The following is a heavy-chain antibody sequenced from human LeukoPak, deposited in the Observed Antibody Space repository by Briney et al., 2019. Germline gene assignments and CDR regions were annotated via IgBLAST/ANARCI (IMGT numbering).Heavy chain of an antibody. V-gene: IGHV3-23*01. D-gene: IGHD4-17*01. CDR1: GFTFSSYA. CDR3: AKDRGEVVYGEGFDY. J-gene: IGHJ4*01. CDR2: ISGSGGST. Sequence: GGSLRLSCAASGFTFSSYAMSWVRQAPGKGLEWVSAISGSGGSTYYADSVKGRFTISRDNSKNTLYLQMNSLRAEDTAVYYCAKDRGEVVYGEGFDYWGQEPWSPSPQ.